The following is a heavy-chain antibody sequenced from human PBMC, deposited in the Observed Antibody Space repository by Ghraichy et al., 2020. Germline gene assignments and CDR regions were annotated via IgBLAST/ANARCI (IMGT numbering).Heavy chain of an antibody. CDR2: IYYSGST. CDR3: ARDRGGSGGVYWFDP. D-gene: IGHD6-19*01. J-gene: IGHJ5*02. CDR1: GGSISSYY. V-gene: IGHV4-59*01. Sequence: SETLSLTCTVSGGSISSYYWSWIRQPPGKGLEWIGYIYYSGSTNYNPSLKSRVTISVDTSKNQFSLKLSSVTAADTAVYYCARDRGGSGGVYWFDPWGQGTLVTVSS.